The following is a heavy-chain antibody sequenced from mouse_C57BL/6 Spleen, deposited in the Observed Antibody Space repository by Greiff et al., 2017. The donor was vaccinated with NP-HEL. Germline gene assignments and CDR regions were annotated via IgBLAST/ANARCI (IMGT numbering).Heavy chain of an antibody. D-gene: IGHD1-1*01. CDR2: IYPRSGNT. Sequence: QVQLQQSGAELARPGASVKLSCKASGYTFTSYGISWVKQRTGQGLEWIGEIYPRSGNTYYNEKFKGKATLTADKSSSTAYMELRSLTSVDSAVYFCARYTTVVATRWYFDVWGTGTTVTVSS. CDR1: GYTFTSYG. V-gene: IGHV1-81*01. J-gene: IGHJ1*03. CDR3: ARYTTVVATRWYFDV.